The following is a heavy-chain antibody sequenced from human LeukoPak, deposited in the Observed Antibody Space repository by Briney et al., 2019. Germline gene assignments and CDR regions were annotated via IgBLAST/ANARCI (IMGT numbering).Heavy chain of an antibody. CDR3: ARNSRGILHYYMDV. CDR2: IKQDGSEK. J-gene: IGHJ6*03. D-gene: IGHD2-15*01. CDR1: GGSISSSSYY. V-gene: IGHV3-7*01. Sequence: PSETLSLTCTVSGGSISSSSYYWGWIPQPPGKGLEWVANIKQDGSEKYYVDSVKGRFTISRDNAKNSLYLQINSLRAEDTAVYYCARNSRGILHYYMDVWGKGTTVTVSS.